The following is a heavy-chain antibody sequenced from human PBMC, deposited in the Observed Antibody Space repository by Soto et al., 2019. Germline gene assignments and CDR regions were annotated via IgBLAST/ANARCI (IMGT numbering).Heavy chain of an antibody. V-gene: IGHV3-21*01. CDR2: IPSSTSYI. D-gene: IGHD3-10*01. CDR1: GFTFSTYN. Sequence: DVQLVESGGGLVKPGGSLRRSCAASGFTFSTYNMNWVRQAPGKGLEWVSSIPSSTSYIFYADSVKGRFTISRDNAKNSLYLQMNSLRAEDTAVYYCARDFGGILRFGESWGQGILVTDSS. CDR3: ARDFGGILRFGES. J-gene: IGHJ5*02.